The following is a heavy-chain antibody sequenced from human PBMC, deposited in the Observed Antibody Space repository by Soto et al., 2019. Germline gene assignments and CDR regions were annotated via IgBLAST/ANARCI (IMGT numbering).Heavy chain of an antibody. Sequence: ASVKVSCKASGYTFTDYGLSWVRQAPGQGLQWMGWITAFNGNTKYAQQFQGRVTMTTDTSTSTAYMELRSLESDDTAVYYCARISQSDFWSGYYYFFDYWGQGTLVTVSS. D-gene: IGHD3-3*01. CDR3: ARISQSDFWSGYYYFFDY. V-gene: IGHV1-18*01. CDR1: GYTFTDYG. J-gene: IGHJ4*02. CDR2: ITAFNGNT.